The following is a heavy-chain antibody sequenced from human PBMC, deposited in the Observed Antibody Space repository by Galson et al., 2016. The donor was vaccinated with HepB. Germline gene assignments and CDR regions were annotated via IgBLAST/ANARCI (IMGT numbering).Heavy chain of an antibody. CDR3: ATDRMVVGAFDI. V-gene: IGHV1-69*13. D-gene: IGHD2-21*01. CDR2: IIPTFGSR. Sequence: SVKVSCKASGGTFGSYAMSWVRQAPGQGLEWMGQIIPTFGSRIYAQKFEGRVTITADESTNTAYMELSSLRSEDTAMYYCATDRMVVGAFDIWGQGTMVTVSS. CDR1: GGTFGSYA. J-gene: IGHJ3*02.